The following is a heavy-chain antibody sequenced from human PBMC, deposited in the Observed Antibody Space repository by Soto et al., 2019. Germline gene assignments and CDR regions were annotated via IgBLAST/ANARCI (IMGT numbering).Heavy chain of an antibody. CDR1: GFTFSSYA. Sequence: EVQLLESGGGLVQPGGSLRLSCAASGFTFSSYAMSWVRQAPGKGLEWVAAISGSGGSTYYADPVKGRFTISRDNSKNTLYLQMNSLRAEDTAVYYCARGGLGDSSRWYGEVYYWGQGTLVTVSS. D-gene: IGHD6-13*01. J-gene: IGHJ4*02. V-gene: IGHV3-23*01. CDR2: ISGSGGST. CDR3: ARGGLGDSSRWYGEVYY.